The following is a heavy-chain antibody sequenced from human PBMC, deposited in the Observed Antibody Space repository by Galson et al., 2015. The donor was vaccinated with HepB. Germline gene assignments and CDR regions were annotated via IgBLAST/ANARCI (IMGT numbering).Heavy chain of an antibody. J-gene: IGHJ4*02. Sequence: SETLSLTCAVSGGSISTPNWWTWVRQSPGKGLEWIGEIYHSGATHFNPSLKSRVTISVDKSKNQFSLNLTSVTAADTAVYFCARNLEGDYPLHYWGQGTLVTVSS. V-gene: IGHV4-4*02. CDR3: ARNLEGDYPLHY. CDR1: GGSISTPNW. CDR2: IYHSGAT. D-gene: IGHD4-17*01.